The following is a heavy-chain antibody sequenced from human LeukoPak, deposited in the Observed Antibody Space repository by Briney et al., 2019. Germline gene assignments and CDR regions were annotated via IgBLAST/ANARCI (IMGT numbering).Heavy chain of an antibody. V-gene: IGHV4-4*02. D-gene: IGHD3-22*01. CDR3: TSSYYYDSSGYIAV. CDR1: GGSIKSNNW. J-gene: IGHJ4*02. CDR2: IYHSGST. Sequence: SETLSLTCAVSGGSIKSNNWWSWVRQPPGKGLEWIGEIYHSGSTNYNPSLESRVTISLDTSRTQFSLKLSSVTAADTAVYYCTSSYYYDSSGYIAVWGQGTLVTVSS.